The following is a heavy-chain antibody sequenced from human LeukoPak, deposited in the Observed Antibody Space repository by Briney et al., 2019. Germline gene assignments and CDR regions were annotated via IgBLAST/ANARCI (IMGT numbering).Heavy chain of an antibody. D-gene: IGHD2-15*01. CDR3: AKGVGYCSGGSCQQFDY. J-gene: IGHJ4*02. V-gene: IGHV3-7*03. CDR1: GFSFSSYW. Sequence: GGSLRLSCAASGFSFSSYWMTWVRQAPGKGLEWVANIKQDGTEKYSVDSVKGRFTISRDKAKNSLYLQMNSVRAEDTAVYYCAKGVGYCSGGSCQQFDYWGQGTLVTVSS. CDR2: IKQDGTEK.